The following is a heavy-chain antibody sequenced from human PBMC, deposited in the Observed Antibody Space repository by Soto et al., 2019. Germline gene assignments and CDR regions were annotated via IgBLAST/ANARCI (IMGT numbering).Heavy chain of an antibody. D-gene: IGHD6-13*01. CDR3: ARVVAAGKEDYYGMDV. CDR1: GYTFTSYG. V-gene: IGHV1-18*01. Sequence: QVQLVQSGAEVKKPGASVKVSCKASGYTFTSYGISWVRQAPGQGLEWMGWISAYNGNTNYAQKLQGRVTMTTGTSTSTAYMELRSLRSDDTAVYYCARVVAAGKEDYYGMDVWGQGTTVTVSS. CDR2: ISAYNGNT. J-gene: IGHJ6*02.